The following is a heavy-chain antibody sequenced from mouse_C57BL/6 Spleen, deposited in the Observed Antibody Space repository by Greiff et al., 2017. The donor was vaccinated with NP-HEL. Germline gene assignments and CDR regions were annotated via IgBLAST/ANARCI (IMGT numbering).Heavy chain of an antibody. V-gene: IGHV1-64*01. CDR3: ARKDYYGSGFAY. D-gene: IGHD1-1*01. J-gene: IGHJ3*01. CDR2: IHPNSGST. CDR1: GYTFTSYW. Sequence: VQLQQPGAELVKPGASVKLSCKASGYTFTSYWMHWVKQRPGQGLAWIGMIHPNSGSTNYNEKFKSKATLTVDNSSSTAYMQLSSLTSEDSAVYYCARKDYYGSGFAYWGQGTRVTVSA.